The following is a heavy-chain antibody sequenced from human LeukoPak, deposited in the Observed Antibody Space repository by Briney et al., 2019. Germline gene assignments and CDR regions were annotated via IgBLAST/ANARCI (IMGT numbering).Heavy chain of an antibody. V-gene: IGHV1-69*04. Sequence: SVKVSCKASGGTSNSHAISWVRQAPGQGLEWMGRIIPNLGTTNRAQNFQDRVTLTADKSTNTAYVELTSLTSDDTAVYYCATTNDGGGYQWGDFFDFWGQGTLVTVSS. CDR3: ATTNDGGGYQWGDFFDF. J-gene: IGHJ4*02. CDR2: IIPNLGTT. CDR1: GGTSNSHA. D-gene: IGHD3-22*01.